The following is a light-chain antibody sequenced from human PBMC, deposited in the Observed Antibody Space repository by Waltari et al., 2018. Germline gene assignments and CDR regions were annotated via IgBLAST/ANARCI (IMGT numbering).Light chain of an antibody. CDR3: SSFTNSGSWV. J-gene: IGLJ3*02. CDR2: DVS. CDR1: STDVGAYNY. V-gene: IGLV2-14*01. Sequence: QSALTQPASVSGSPGQSITVSCTGTSTDVGAYNYVCWYQQRPGKAPKLMISDVSNRLSGFSDRFSGSKSGNTASLTSSGLQAEDEADYYCSSFTNSGSWVFGGGTKVTVL.